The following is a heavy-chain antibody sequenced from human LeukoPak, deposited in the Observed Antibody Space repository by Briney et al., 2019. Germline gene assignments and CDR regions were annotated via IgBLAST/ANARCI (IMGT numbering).Heavy chain of an antibody. D-gene: IGHD2-15*01. CDR2: INPNSGGT. CDR3: ARADIVVVVAEY. V-gene: IGHV1-2*02. J-gene: IGHJ4*02. Sequence: GASVTVSCKASGYTFTGYYMHWVRQAPGQGLEWMGWINPNSGGTNYAQKFQGRVTMTRDTSISTAYMELSRLRSDDTAVYYCARADIVVVVAEYWGQGTLVTVFS. CDR1: GYTFTGYY.